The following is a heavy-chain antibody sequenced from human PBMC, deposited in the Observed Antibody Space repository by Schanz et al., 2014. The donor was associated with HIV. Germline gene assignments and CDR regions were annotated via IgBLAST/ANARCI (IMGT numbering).Heavy chain of an antibody. J-gene: IGHJ3*02. Sequence: QVQLVQSGAEVRKPGTSVKVSCKATGGTFSSYAVNWVRQAPGQGLEWMGWMNPNSGVTEDAQKFQGRVTMTRDTSISTAYMEVSRLRSDDTAVYYCARDRGSISWMGRAFDIWGQGTMVTVSS. V-gene: IGHV1-2*02. CDR3: ARDRGSISWMGRAFDI. D-gene: IGHD2-2*01. CDR2: MNPNSGVT. CDR1: GGTFSSYA.